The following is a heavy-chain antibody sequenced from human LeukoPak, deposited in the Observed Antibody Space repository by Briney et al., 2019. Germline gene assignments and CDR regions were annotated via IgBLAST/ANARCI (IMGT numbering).Heavy chain of an antibody. CDR3: ARGTNYDILTGYYTGRGTWYFDL. CDR2: IGTAGDT. CDR1: GFTFSSYD. Sequence: PGGSLRLSCAASGFTFSSYDMLWVRQPTGKGLEWVSVIGTAGDTYYPGSVKGRFTISRENAKNSLYLQMNSLRAGDTAVYYCARGTNYDILTGYYTGRGTWYFDLWGRGTLVTVSS. V-gene: IGHV3-13*04. J-gene: IGHJ2*01. D-gene: IGHD3-9*01.